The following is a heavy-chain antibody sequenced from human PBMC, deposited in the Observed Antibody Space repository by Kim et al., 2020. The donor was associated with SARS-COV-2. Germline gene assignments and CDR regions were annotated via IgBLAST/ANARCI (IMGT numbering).Heavy chain of an antibody. CDR1: GGTFSSYA. D-gene: IGHD5-12*01. V-gene: IGHV1-69*04. CDR3: AREPWALEMATITGGWFDP. CDR2: IIPILGIA. Sequence: SVKVSCKASGGTFSSYAISWVRQAPGQGLEWMGRIIPILGIANYAQKFQGRVTITADKSTSTAYMELSSLRSEDTAVYYCAREPWALEMATITGGWFDPWGQGTLVTVSS. J-gene: IGHJ5*02.